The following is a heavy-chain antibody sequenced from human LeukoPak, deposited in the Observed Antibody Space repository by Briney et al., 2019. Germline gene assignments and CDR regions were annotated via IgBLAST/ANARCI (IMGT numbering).Heavy chain of an antibody. D-gene: IGHD3-10*01. CDR1: GGSISSGDYY. CDR3: ARDRRNYYGTGWGYFDP. V-gene: IGHV4-30-4*01. Sequence: PSQTLSLTCTVSGGSISSGDYYWSWIRQPPGKGLEWSGYIYYSGSTYYNPSLKSRVTISVDTSKNQSSLKLSSVTAADTAVYYCARDRRNYYGTGWGYFDPWGQGTLVTVSS. CDR2: IYYSGST. J-gene: IGHJ5*02.